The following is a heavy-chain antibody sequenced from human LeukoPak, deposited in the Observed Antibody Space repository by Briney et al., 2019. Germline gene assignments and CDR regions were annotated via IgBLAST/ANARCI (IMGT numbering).Heavy chain of an antibody. CDR1: GFSFGDYA. D-gene: IGHD4/OR15-4a*01. CDR2: IRSKAYGGTT. Sequence: GRSLRLSCTASGFSFGDYAMSWVRLAPGKGLEWVGFIRSKAYGGTTEYAASVKGRFTISRDDSKGTAYLQMNSLKTEDTAVYYCARENYGADNWGQGTLVTVSS. CDR3: ARENYGADN. V-gene: IGHV3-49*04. J-gene: IGHJ4*02.